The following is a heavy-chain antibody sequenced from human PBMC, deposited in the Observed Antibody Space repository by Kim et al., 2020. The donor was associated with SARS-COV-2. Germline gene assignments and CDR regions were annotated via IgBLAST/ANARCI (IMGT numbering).Heavy chain of an antibody. CDR2: IDPSDSYT. CDR1: GYSFISYW. V-gene: IGHV5-10-1*01. D-gene: IGHD3-10*01. CDR3: ARHYYGSGSKGYFDL. J-gene: IGHJ2*01. Sequence: GESLKISCKGSGYSFISYWISWVRQMSGKGLEWMGRIDPSDSYTNYSPSFQGHVTISADKSITTAYLQWSSLKASDTAMYYCARHYYGSGSKGYFDLWGRGTLVTVSS.